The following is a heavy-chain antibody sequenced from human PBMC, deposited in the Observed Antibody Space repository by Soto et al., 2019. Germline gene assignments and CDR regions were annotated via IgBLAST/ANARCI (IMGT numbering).Heavy chain of an antibody. CDR2: ISTSGTTI. V-gene: IGHV3-11*01. Sequence: GGALRLSCAAPGFTFSDYYMSWIRPAPGKGLEWVSYISTSGTTIYYADSVRGRFTISRDNAKNSLYLQMNSLRAEDTAVYYCARDAVYCSGGSCYGYYFDYWAQGTLVTVSS. CDR3: ARDAVYCSGGSCYGYYFDY. CDR1: GFTFSDYY. J-gene: IGHJ4*02. D-gene: IGHD2-15*01.